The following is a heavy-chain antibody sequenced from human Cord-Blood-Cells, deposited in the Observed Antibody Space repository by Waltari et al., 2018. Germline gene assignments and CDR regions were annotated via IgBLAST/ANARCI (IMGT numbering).Heavy chain of an antibody. J-gene: IGHJ6*02. CDR1: GGSFSGYY. CDR2: INHSGRT. CDR3: ARGLLVYGGRYYYYGMDV. Sequence: QVQLQQWGAGLLKPSETLSLTCAVYGGSFSGYYWSWIRQPPGTGLEGIGEINHSGRTNYNPALKSRVTISVDTAKNQFSLKLSSVTAADTAVYYCARGLLVYGGRYYYYGMDVWGQGTTVTVSS. V-gene: IGHV4-34*01. D-gene: IGHD4-17*01.